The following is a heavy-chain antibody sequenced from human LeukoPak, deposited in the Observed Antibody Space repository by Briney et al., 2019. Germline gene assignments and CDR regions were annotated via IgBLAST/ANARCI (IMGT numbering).Heavy chain of an antibody. CDR2: ISGSGGST. Sequence: GGSLRLSCAASGFTFSSYAMSWVRQAPGKGLEWVSAISGSGGSTYYADSVKGRFTISRDNSKNTLYLQMNSLRAEDTAVYYCAXEDXLTGYEPLDYWGQGTLVTVSS. CDR3: AXEDXLTGYEPLDY. J-gene: IGHJ4*02. V-gene: IGHV3-23*01. CDR1: GFTFSSYA. D-gene: IGHD3-9*01.